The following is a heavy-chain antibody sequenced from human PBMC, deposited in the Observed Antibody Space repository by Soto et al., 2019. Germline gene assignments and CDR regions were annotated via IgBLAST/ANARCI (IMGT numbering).Heavy chain of an antibody. CDR3: ARNLPPYRSGWYYDY. CDR1: GFTFGSYW. Sequence: GGSLRLSCAASGFTFGSYWMSWVRQAPGKGLEWVANIKQDGSEKYYVESVKGRFTISRDNAKNSLYLQMNSLRVEDTAVFYCARNLPPYRSGWYYDYWGQGTLVTVSS. CDR2: IKQDGSEK. J-gene: IGHJ4*02. D-gene: IGHD6-19*01. V-gene: IGHV3-7*01.